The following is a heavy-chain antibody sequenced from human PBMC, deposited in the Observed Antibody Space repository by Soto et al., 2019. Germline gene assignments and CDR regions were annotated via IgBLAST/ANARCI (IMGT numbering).Heavy chain of an antibody. V-gene: IGHV4-34*01. CDR2: INHSGST. D-gene: IGHD3-3*01. CDR1: GGSFSGYY. CDR3: ARGLVGITIFGVVIEPAYYGMDV. J-gene: IGHJ6*02. Sequence: SETLSLTCAVYGGSFSGYYWSWIRQPPGKGLEWIGEINHSGSTNYNPSLKSRVTISVDTSKNQFSLKLSSVTAADTAVYYCARGLVGITIFGVVIEPAYYGMDVWGQGTTVTVS.